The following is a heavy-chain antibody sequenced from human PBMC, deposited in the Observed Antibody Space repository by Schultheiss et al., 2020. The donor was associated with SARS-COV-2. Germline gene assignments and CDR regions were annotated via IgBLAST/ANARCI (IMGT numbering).Heavy chain of an antibody. CDR2: ISGSGGST. CDR1: GFTFSSYA. CDR3: TRGYNINSAGGDY. J-gene: IGHJ4*02. V-gene: IGHV3-23*01. D-gene: IGHD2-2*02. Sequence: GGSLRLSCAASGFTFSSYAMSWVRQAPGKGLEWVSAISGSGGSTYYADSVRGRFSISRDNSKKTLFLQMNSLRAEDTAVYSCTRGYNINSAGGDYWGQGTLVTVSS.